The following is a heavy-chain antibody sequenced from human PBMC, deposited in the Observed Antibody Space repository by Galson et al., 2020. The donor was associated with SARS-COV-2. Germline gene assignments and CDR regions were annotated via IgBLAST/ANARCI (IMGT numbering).Heavy chain of an antibody. Sequence: GGSLRLSCATSGFTFSNHGMHWVRQASGRGLEWVAVIWHDGSKTYYGDAVKGRFTISRDNSKNALFLQMNSLSDDDTAIYFCVRDESSGSLHFDYWGQGTLVTVSS. V-gene: IGHV3-33*01. CDR1: GFTFSNHG. CDR3: VRDESSGSLHFDY. J-gene: IGHJ4*02. CDR2: IWHDGSKT. D-gene: IGHD3-22*01.